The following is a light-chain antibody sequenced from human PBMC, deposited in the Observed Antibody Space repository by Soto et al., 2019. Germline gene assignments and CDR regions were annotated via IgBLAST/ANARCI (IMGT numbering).Light chain of an antibody. J-gene: IGLJ1*01. V-gene: IGLV2-23*01. CDR1: SSDVGSYNL. CDR2: EGS. Sequence: QSALTQPASVSGSPGQSITISCTGTSSDVGSYNLVSWYQPHPGKAPKLMIYEGSKRPSGVSNRFSGSKSGNTASLTISGLQAEDEADYYCCSYAGSSTSRVFGTGTKLTVL. CDR3: CSYAGSSTSRV.